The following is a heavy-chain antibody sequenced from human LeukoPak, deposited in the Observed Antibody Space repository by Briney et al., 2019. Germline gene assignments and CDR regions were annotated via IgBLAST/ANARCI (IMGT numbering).Heavy chain of an antibody. CDR3: ARDNSVGDNAWWFDP. D-gene: IGHD1-26*01. V-gene: IGHV1-18*01. CDR2: INTYNGDT. J-gene: IGHJ5*02. Sequence: ASVKVSCKASGYTFSKYDITWVRQAPGQGLEWMGWINTYNGDTSYAQKLQGRVTMTTDTSTSTAYMELSSLRSEDTAIYYCARDNSVGDNAWWFDPWGQGTLVTVSS. CDR1: GYTFSKYD.